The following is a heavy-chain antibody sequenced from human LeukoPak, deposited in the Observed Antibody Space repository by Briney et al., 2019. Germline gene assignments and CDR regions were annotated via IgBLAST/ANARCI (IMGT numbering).Heavy chain of an antibody. CDR1: GFTFSSYW. Sequence: TGVSLRLSCAASGFTFSSYWIHWVRQVPGKGLVWVSRINSDGSTTNYADSVKGRFTISRDNAKNTLYLQMNSLRAEDTAVYYCARPVISTRSGLDIWGQGTMVTV. D-gene: IGHD3-22*01. CDR3: ARPVISTRSGLDI. V-gene: IGHV3-74*01. J-gene: IGHJ3*02. CDR2: INSDGSTT.